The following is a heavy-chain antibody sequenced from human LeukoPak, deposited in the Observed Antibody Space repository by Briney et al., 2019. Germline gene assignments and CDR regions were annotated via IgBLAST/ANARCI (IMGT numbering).Heavy chain of an antibody. CDR2: IYYSAST. D-gene: IGHD6-13*01. CDR3: AHGSWYSPPDY. CDR1: GGSISSSSYY. Sequence: PSETLSLTCTVSGGSISSSSYYWRWIRQPPGKGLEWIGWIYYSASTYYNPSLKSRVTISVDTPKNQFSLKLSSVTAADTAVYYCAHGSWYSPPDYGGQGTLVTVSS. V-gene: IGHV4-39*01. J-gene: IGHJ4*02.